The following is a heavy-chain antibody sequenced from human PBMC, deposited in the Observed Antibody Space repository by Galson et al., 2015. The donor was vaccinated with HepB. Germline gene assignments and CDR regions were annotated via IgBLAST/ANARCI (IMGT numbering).Heavy chain of an antibody. D-gene: IGHD2-15*01. J-gene: IGHJ4*02. V-gene: IGHV3-23*01. CDR2: ISGSGGST. Sequence: SLRLSCAASGFTFRSYVMSWVRQASGQGLEWVSAISGSGGSTYYADSVKGRFTISRDNSKNTLYLQMSGLRAGDTAVYYCAKYCGGSNCYAGFDYWGQGTLVTVSS. CDR1: GFTFRSYV. CDR3: AKYCGGSNCYAGFDY.